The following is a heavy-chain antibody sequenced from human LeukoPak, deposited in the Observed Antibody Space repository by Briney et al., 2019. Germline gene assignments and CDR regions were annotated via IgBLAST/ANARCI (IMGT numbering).Heavy chain of an antibody. CDR1: GFTFSTYS. CDR2: ISSSGSTI. J-gene: IGHJ4*02. D-gene: IGHD5/OR15-5a*01. CDR3: ARELYAAHFDY. Sequence: GGSLRLSCAASGFTFSTYSMNWVRQAPGKGLEWVSYISSSGSTIYYADSVRGRFTISRDNAKNSLYLQMNSLRAEDTAVYYCARELYAAHFDYWGQGTLVTVSS. V-gene: IGHV3-48*04.